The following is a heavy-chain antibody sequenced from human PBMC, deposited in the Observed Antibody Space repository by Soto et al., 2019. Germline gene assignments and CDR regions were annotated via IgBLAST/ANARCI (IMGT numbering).Heavy chain of an antibody. CDR2: IHSGGSII. Sequence: EVQLVESGGGLVQPGGSLILSCAASGFTFSTYHMNWVRQAPGKGLEWVSYIHSGGSIIYYADSVKGRFTLSRDNAKNSLYLHMNSLRAEDTAVYYCARDGSTVTTNYHYAMDVWGQGTTVTVSS. CDR1: GFTFSTYH. CDR3: ARDGSTVTTNYHYAMDV. V-gene: IGHV3-48*03. J-gene: IGHJ6*02. D-gene: IGHD4-17*01.